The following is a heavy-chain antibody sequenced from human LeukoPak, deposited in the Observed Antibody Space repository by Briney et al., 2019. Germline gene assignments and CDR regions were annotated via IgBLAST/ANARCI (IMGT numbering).Heavy chain of an antibody. J-gene: IGHJ4*02. V-gene: IGHV5-51*01. CDR3: ARPSYGGKINKYFGY. CDR1: GYSFTNYW. D-gene: IGHD4-23*01. CDR2: IYPGDSDT. Sequence: GESLKISCQGSGYSFTNYWIGWVRQMPGKGLEWMGIIYPGDSDTRYSPSFQGQVTISADKSISTAYLQWGSLKASDTAMYYCARPSYGGKINKYFGYWGQGTLVNVSS.